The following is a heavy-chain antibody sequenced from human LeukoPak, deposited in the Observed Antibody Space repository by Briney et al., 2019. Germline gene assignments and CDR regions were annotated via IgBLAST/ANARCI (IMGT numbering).Heavy chain of an antibody. V-gene: IGHV3-23*01. CDR1: AFTFSSYA. CDR3: AKTKSSSWVFDY. D-gene: IGHD6-13*01. J-gene: IGHJ4*02. CDR2: ISGSGGST. Sequence: PGGSLRLSCAAAAFTFSSYAMSWVRQAPGKGLEWVSAISGSGGSTYYADSVKGRFTISRDNSKNTLYLQMNSLRAEDTAVYYCAKTKSSSWVFDYWGQGTLVTVSS.